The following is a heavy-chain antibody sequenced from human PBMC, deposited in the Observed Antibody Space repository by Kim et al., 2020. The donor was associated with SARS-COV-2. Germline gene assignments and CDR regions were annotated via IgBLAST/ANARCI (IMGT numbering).Heavy chain of an antibody. CDR3: ASPYCGGDCYSSYYYYGMDV. V-gene: IGHV3-23*01. D-gene: IGHD2-21*02. CDR1: GFTFSSYA. Sequence: GGSLRLSCAASGFTFSSYAMSWVRQAPGKGLEWVSAISGSGGSTYYADSVKGRFTISRDNSKNTLYLQMNSLRAEDTAVYYCASPYCGGDCYSSYYYYGMDVWGQGTTVTVSS. J-gene: IGHJ6*02. CDR2: ISGSGGST.